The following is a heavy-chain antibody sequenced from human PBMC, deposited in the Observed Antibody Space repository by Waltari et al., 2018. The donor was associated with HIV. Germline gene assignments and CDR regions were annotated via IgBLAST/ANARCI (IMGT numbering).Heavy chain of an antibody. CDR2: IYYSGST. V-gene: IGHV4-59*01. CDR3: ARIVRGDAFDI. CDR1: GGSISSYY. J-gene: IGHJ3*02. D-gene: IGHD6-6*01. Sequence: QVQLQESGPGLVKPSETLSLTCTVSGGSISSYYWSWIRQPPGKGLEWIGYIYYSGSTNYNPPLKSRVTISVDTSKNQFSLKLSSVTAADTAGYYCARIVRGDAFDIWGQGTMVTVSS.